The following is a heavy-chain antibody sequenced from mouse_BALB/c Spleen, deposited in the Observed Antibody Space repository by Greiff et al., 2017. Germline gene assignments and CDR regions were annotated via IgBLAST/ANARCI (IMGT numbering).Heavy chain of an antibody. CDR3: NAWGTTATRLY. CDR2: IDPENGDT. Sequence: VQLQQSGAELVRSGASVKLSCTASGFNIKDYYMHWVKQRPEQGLEWIGWIDPENGDTEYAPKFQGKATMTADTSSNTAYLQLSSLTSEDTAVYYCNAWGTTATRLYWGQGTTLTVSS. J-gene: IGHJ2*01. D-gene: IGHD1-2*01. V-gene: IGHV14-4*02. CDR1: GFNIKDYY.